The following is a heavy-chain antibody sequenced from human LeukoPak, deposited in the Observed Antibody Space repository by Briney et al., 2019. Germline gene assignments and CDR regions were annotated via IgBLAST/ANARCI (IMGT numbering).Heavy chain of an antibody. V-gene: IGHV3-21*01. CDR3: ARSNTAMAPNYYYYGMDV. J-gene: IGHJ6*02. Sequence: PGGSLRLSCAASGFTFSSYSMNWVRQAPGKGLEWVSSISSSGSYIYYADSVKGRFTISRDNAKNSLYLQMNSLRAEDTAVYYCARSNTAMAPNYYYYGMDVWGQGTTVTVSS. CDR2: ISSSGSYI. D-gene: IGHD5-18*01. CDR1: GFTFSSYS.